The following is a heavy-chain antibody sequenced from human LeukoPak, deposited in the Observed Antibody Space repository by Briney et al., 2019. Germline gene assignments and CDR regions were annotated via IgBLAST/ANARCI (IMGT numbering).Heavy chain of an antibody. CDR3: ARERIAAADIFDY. D-gene: IGHD6-13*01. CDR1: GGSISIFY. CDR2: IYNSGST. Sequence: SETLSLTCTVSGGSISIFYWNWIRQPPGKGLEWIGSIYNSGSTTYNPSLKSRVTISGDTSKNQFSLKLTSVTAADTAVYYCARERIAAADIFDYWGQGTLVTVSS. J-gene: IGHJ4*02. V-gene: IGHV4-59*01.